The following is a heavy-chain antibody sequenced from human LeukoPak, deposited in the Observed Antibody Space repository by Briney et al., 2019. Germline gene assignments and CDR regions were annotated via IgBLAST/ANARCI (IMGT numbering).Heavy chain of an antibody. J-gene: IGHJ6*03. CDR2: ISSSGSYI. D-gene: IGHD3-16*02. CDR3: ARDLLGYNYYYMDV. Sequence: GGSLRLSCAASGFIFSDYYMSWIRQAPGKGLEWVSYISSSGSYIDYADSVKGRFTISRDNAKNSLYLQMNSLRVEDTAVYYCARDLLGYNYYYMDVWGKGTTVTVSS. V-gene: IGHV3-11*04. CDR1: GFIFSDYY.